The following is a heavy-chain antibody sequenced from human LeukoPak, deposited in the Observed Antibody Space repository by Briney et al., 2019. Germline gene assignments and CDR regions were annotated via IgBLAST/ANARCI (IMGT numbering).Heavy chain of an antibody. D-gene: IGHD6-19*01. Sequence: PGGSLRLSCAASGFTFSRYAMSWVRQAPGKGLEWVSAISGSGGSTYYADSVKGRLTISRDNSKNTLYLQMNSLRAEDTAVYYCAKDLSSGIAVYHYWGQGTLVTVSS. CDR2: ISGSGGST. CDR1: GFTFSRYA. V-gene: IGHV3-23*01. CDR3: AKDLSSGIAVYHY. J-gene: IGHJ4*02.